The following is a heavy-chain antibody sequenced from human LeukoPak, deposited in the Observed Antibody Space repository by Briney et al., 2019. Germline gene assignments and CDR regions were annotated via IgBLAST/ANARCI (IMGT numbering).Heavy chain of an antibody. CDR2: IYTSGST. D-gene: IGHD3-16*02. V-gene: IGHV4-4*07. CDR3: ARELDDYVWGSYRRDPYYYYMDV. J-gene: IGHJ6*03. Sequence: KASETLSLTCTVSGGSISSYYWSWIRQPAGKGLEWIGRIYTSGSTNYNPSLKSRVTMSVDTSKNQFPLKLSSVTAADTAVYYCARELDDYVWGSYRRDPYYYYMDVWGKGTTVTISS. CDR1: GGSISSYY.